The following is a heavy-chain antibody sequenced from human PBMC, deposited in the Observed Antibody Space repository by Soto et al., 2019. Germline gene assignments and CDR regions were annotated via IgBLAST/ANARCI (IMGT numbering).Heavy chain of an antibody. CDR1: GGTFSSYT. CDR3: AGEGVREDCGGGCY. CDR2: IIPILGIA. J-gene: IGHJ4*02. Sequence: QVQLVQSGAEVKKPGSSVKVSCKASGGTFSSYTISWVRQAPGQGLEWMGRIIPILGIANYAQKFQGRVTITPEKSTSTGHMGVSSLRSEDTAVYFCAGEGVREDCGGGCYWGQGTLVTVSS. D-gene: IGHD2-21*02. V-gene: IGHV1-69*02.